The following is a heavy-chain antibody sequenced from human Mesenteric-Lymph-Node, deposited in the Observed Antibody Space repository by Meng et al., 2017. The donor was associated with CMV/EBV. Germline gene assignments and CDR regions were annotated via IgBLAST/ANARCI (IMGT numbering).Heavy chain of an antibody. CDR3: ARARYNWNSHFDS. CDR1: GGSISGGDFY. Sequence: LRLSCTVSGGSISGGDFYWSWIRQAPGEGLEWIGVAYFSGYRDYSPPLKSRVAISLDTSNNQFSLKLNSVTAEDTAVYYCARARYNWNSHFDSWGQGTLVTVSS. J-gene: IGHJ4*02. D-gene: IGHD1-7*01. CDR2: AYFSGYR. V-gene: IGHV4-30-4*08.